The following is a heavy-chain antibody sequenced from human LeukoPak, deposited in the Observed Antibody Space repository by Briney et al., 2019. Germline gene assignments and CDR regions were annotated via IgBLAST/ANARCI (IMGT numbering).Heavy chain of an antibody. D-gene: IGHD3-10*01. J-gene: IGHJ4*02. CDR3: ARYREGLLWFGELLWGFDY. CDR2: ISSSSSYI. CDR1: GFTFSSYS. Sequence: KPGGSLRLSCAASGFTFSSYSMNWVRQAPGKGLEWVPSISSSSSYIYYADSVKGRFTISRDNAKNSLYLQMNSLRAEDTAVYYCARYREGLLWFGELLWGFDYWGQGTLVTVSS. V-gene: IGHV3-21*01.